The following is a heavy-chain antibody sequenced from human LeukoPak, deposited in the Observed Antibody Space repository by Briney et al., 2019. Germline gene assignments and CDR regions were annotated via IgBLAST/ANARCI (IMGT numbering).Heavy chain of an antibody. CDR2: INGPAINI. D-gene: IGHD6-19*01. CDR1: GVTFCLNE. V-gene: IGHV3-48*03. CDR3: ATTLSGWSPPQTSYYSYYMDV. J-gene: IGHJ6*03. Sequence: PGGSLRLSCAGPGVTFCLNEMNWVRQAPGKGLEWVAYINGPAINIFYADSVKGRFTISRDNAKNSLYLQMNSLRVQDTAVYYCATTLSGWSPPQTSYYSYYMDVWGKGTTVTISS.